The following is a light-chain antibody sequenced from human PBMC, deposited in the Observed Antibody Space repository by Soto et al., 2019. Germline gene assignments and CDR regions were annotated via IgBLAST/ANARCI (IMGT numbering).Light chain of an antibody. Sequence: ALTQPASVSGSPGQSITISCTGTSSDVGDYNYVSWYRQHPGNAPKLIIYEVTNRPSGISNRFSGSKSGNTASLTISGLQADDESYYYCTSYSSGSSLVIFGGGTKVTVL. CDR1: SSDVGDYNY. CDR2: EVT. J-gene: IGLJ2*01. V-gene: IGLV2-14*01. CDR3: TSYSSGSSLVI.